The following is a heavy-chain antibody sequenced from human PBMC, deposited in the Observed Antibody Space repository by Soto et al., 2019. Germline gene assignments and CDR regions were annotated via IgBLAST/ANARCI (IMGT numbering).Heavy chain of an antibody. CDR3: ARRSITIFGVVDDHMDV. Sequence: PSETLSLTCTVSGGSISSSSYYWGWIRQPPGKGLEWIGSIYYSGNTYYNPSLKSRVTISVDTAKNQFSLKLSSVTAADTAVYYCARRSITIFGVVDDHMDVWGQGTTVTVSS. V-gene: IGHV4-39*01. D-gene: IGHD3-3*01. CDR1: GGSISSSSYY. J-gene: IGHJ6*02. CDR2: IYYSGNT.